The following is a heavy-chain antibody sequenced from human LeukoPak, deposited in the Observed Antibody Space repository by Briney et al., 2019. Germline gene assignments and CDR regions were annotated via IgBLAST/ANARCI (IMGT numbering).Heavy chain of an antibody. CDR1: GFILTDYG. Sequence: GSLRLSCAASGFILTDYGMHWVRQAPGKGLDWVAFMSYDGGNKYYADSVKGRFTISRDNSKNTLYLQMNTLRTEDTAVYYCAKVGRNYGDYNGWFDPWAREPWSPSPQ. CDR3: AKVGRNYGDYNGWFDP. CDR2: MSYDGGNK. J-gene: IGHJ5*02. V-gene: IGHV3-30*18. D-gene: IGHD4-17*01.